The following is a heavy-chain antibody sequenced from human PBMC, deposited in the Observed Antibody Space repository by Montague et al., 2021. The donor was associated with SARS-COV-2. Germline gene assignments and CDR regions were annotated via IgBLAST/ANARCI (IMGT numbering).Heavy chain of an antibody. Sequence: STTYNPSLESRVTMSVDTSKNQFSLKLTSVTAADTAVYYCSREYYDFLTGYYGFDYWGQGNMGTVSA. CDR3: SREYYDFLTGYYGFDY. V-gene: IGHV4-4*07. J-gene: IGHJ4*02. CDR2: ST. D-gene: IGHD3-9*01.